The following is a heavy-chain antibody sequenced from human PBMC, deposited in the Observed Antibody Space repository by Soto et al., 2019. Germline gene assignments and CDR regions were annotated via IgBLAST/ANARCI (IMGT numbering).Heavy chain of an antibody. D-gene: IGHD5-12*01. CDR1: GGTFSSYA. Sequence: QVQLVQSGAEVKKPGSSVKVSCKASGGTFSSYAISWVRQAPGQGLEWMGGIIPIFGTANYAQKFQGRVPITADESTSTAYMELSSLRSEDTAVYYCARENIVATSVYYYYYGMDVWGQGTTVTVSS. V-gene: IGHV1-69*01. CDR2: IIPIFGTA. J-gene: IGHJ6*02. CDR3: ARENIVATSVYYYYYGMDV.